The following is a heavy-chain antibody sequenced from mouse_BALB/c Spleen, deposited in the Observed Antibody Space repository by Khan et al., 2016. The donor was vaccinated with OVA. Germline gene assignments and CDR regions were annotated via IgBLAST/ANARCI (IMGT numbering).Heavy chain of an antibody. V-gene: IGHV1-20*02. J-gene: IGHJ2*01. D-gene: IGHD1-1*01. Sequence: VQLKQSGPELVKPGASVKISCKASGYSFTGYFMNWVMQSHGKSLEWIGRINPHIGETLYNQKFKGKATLTVDESSRTAHMELRSLASEDSAVYNCERKDGSDFDYWGQGTTLTVSA. CDR3: ERKDGSDFDY. CDR2: INPHIGET. CDR1: GYSFTGYF.